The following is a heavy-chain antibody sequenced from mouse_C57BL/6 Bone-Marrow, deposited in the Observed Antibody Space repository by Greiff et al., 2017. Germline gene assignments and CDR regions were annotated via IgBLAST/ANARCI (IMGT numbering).Heavy chain of an antibody. D-gene: IGHD2-3*01. J-gene: IGHJ3*01. CDR3: TTYGYYPWFAY. V-gene: IGHV14-4*01. Sequence: VQLQQSGAELVRPGASVKLSCTASGFNIKDDYMHWVKQRPEQGLEWIGWIDPENGDTEYASKFQGKATITADTSSNTDYLQLRSLTSEDTAVYYCTTYGYYPWFAYWGQGTLVTVSA. CDR2: IDPENGDT. CDR1: GFNIKDDY.